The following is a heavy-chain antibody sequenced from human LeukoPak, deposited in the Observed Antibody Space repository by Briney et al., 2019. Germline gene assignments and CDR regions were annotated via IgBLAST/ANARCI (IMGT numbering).Heavy chain of an antibody. D-gene: IGHD2-21*02. J-gene: IGHJ4*02. CDR3: AKIAAANCGGDCYSGAYYFDY. CDR2: ISGSGGST. Sequence: GGSLRLSCAASGFTFSNSAMSWVRQAPGKGLEWVSAISGSGGSTYYADSVKGRFTISRDNSKNTLYLQMNSLRAEDTAVYYCAKIAAANCGGDCYSGAYYFDYWGQGTLVTVSS. CDR1: GFTFSNSA. V-gene: IGHV3-23*01.